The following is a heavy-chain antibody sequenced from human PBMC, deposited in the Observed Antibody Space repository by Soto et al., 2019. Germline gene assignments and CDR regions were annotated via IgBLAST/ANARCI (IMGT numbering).Heavy chain of an antibody. CDR2: IIPIFGTA. J-gene: IGHJ4*02. Sequence: QVQLVQSGAEVKKPGSSVKVSCKASGGTFSSYAISWLRQAPGQGLEWMGRIIPIFGTANYAQKFQGRVTITADESTSTAYMELSSLRSEDTAVYYCARQNYDFWSGYYTQYYFDYWGQGTLVTVSS. D-gene: IGHD3-3*01. V-gene: IGHV1-69*01. CDR3: ARQNYDFWSGYYTQYYFDY. CDR1: GGTFSSYA.